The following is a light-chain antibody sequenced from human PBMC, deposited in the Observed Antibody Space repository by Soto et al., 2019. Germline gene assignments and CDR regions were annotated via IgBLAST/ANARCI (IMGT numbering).Light chain of an antibody. V-gene: IGLV2-23*02. CDR2: EVS. CDR3: CSYAGSSTWVV. CDR1: SSDVGSYNL. Sequence: QSALTQPASVSGSPGQSITISCTGNSSDVGSYNLVSWYQQHPGKAPKLMIYEVSKRPSGVSNRFSGSKSGNTASLTISGLQAEDEADYYCCSYAGSSTWVVFGGGTKVTVL. J-gene: IGLJ2*01.